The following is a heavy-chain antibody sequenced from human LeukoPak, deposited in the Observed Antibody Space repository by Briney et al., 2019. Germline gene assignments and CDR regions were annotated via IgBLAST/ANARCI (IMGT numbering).Heavy chain of an antibody. V-gene: IGHV3-73*01. D-gene: IGHD4-17*01. J-gene: IGHJ2*01. CDR1: GFTFSGSA. CDR2: IRSKAHTSAT. Sequence: AGSLRLSCAASGFTFSGSAMHWVRQASGKGLEGVGGIRSKAHTSATAYAASVKGGLTISRDDSKSTAYLQMNSLKTEDTAVDYCTRPHEDYDRYVDLWGRGTLGTVSS. CDR3: TRPHEDYDRYVDL.